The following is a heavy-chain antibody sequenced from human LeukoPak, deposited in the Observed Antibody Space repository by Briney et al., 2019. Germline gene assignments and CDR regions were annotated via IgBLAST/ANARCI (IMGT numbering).Heavy chain of an antibody. D-gene: IGHD6-6*01. V-gene: IGHV4-38-2*01. J-gene: IGHJ4*02. CDR1: GYSISSGYY. CDR2: IYHSGST. Sequence: PSETLSLTCAVSGYSISSGYYWGWIRQPPGKGLEWIGSIYHSGSTYYNPSLESRVTISIDTSKNHFSLKLSSVTAADTAVYYCARWGSSSRYFDHWGQGTLVTVSS. CDR3: ARWGSSSRYFDH.